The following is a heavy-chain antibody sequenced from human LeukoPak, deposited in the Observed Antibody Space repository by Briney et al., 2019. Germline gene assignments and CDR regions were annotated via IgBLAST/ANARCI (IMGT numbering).Heavy chain of an antibody. CDR3: ARQDSKVGAYTGPYHFDY. Sequence: ASVKVSCKASGYTFTGYYMHWVRQAPGQGLEWMGWINPNSGGTNYAQKFQGRVTMTRDTSISTAYMELSRLRSDDTAVYYCARQDSKVGAYTGPYHFDYWGQGTLVTVSS. V-gene: IGHV1-2*02. J-gene: IGHJ4*02. CDR2: INPNSGGT. CDR1: GYTFTGYY. D-gene: IGHD1-26*01.